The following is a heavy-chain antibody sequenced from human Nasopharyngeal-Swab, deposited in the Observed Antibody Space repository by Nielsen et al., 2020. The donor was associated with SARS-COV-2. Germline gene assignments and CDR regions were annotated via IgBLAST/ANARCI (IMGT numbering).Heavy chain of an antibody. V-gene: IGHV3-30*04. Sequence: GESLKISCAASGFSFSNFAIHWVRQAPGKGLEWVAVMSVMSVNGINQYYADSVKGRFTISRDNAKNSLYLQMNSLRAEDTAVYYCARDPLWFDDFWSGYNTPGWFDPWGQGTLVTVSS. CDR2: MSVMSVNGINQ. CDR3: ARDPLWFDDFWSGYNTPGWFDP. J-gene: IGHJ5*02. CDR1: GFSFSNFA. D-gene: IGHD3-3*01.